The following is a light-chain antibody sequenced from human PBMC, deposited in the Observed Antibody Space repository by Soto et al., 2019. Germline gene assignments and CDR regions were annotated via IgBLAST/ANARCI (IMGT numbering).Light chain of an antibody. Sequence: EIVMTQSPATLSVSPGERATLSCRASQGIKDYLAWFQQKPGQAPRLLIYGASTRATAIPARFSGSGSGTEFTLSISGLQSEDFGIYYCHHYNNWPPRNTFGQGTKVDIK. CDR3: HHYNNWPPRNT. V-gene: IGKV3-15*01. CDR1: QGIKDY. CDR2: GAS. J-gene: IGKJ2*01.